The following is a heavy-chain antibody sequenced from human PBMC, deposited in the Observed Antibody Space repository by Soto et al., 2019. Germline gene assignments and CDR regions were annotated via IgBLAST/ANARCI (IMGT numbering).Heavy chain of an antibody. V-gene: IGHV3-23*01. J-gene: IGHJ4*02. CDR2: IGPNPSNT. CDR3: TTARHCSSDACPAAE. CDR1: GFTFSTTG. Sequence: EVQLLESGGGLVQPGGSLTLSCTTSGFTFSTTGMLWLCQPPGKGLEWVSAIGPNPSNTKYTDSVKGRFTISRDNSKNTVFLRMTSLGAEDTALYYCTTARHCSSDACPAAEWGQGTLITVSS. D-gene: IGHD2-2*01.